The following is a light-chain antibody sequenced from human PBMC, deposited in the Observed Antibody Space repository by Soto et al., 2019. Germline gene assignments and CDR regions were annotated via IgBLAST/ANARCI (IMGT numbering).Light chain of an antibody. CDR2: RNT. CDR1: SSNIGAGYD. V-gene: IGLV1-40*01. CDR3: QSCDSSLSGSGV. J-gene: IGLJ1*01. Sequence: QSALTQPPSVSGAPGQRVTISCTGSSSNIGAGYDVHWYQQLPGTAPKLLIYRNTNRPSGVPDRFSGSKSGTSASLAITGLQAEDEADYYCQSCDSSLSGSGVFGTRTKV.